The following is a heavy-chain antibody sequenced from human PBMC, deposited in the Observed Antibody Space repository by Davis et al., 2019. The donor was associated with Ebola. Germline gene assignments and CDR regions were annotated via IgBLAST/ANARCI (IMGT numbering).Heavy chain of an antibody. J-gene: IGHJ6*02. V-gene: IGHV4-59*01. CDR3: ARGKYYYGMDV. CDR1: GGSISSYY. Sequence: SETLSLTCTVSGGSISSYYWSWIRQPPGKGLEWIGYIYYSGSTNYNPSLKSRVTISVDTSKNQFSLKLSSVTAADTAVYYCARGKYYYGMDVWGQGTMVTVSS. CDR2: IYYSGST.